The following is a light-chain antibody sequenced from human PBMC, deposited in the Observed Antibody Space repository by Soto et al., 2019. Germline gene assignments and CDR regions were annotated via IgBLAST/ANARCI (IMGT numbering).Light chain of an antibody. CDR2: EVN. V-gene: IGLV2-14*01. Sequence: QSALAQPASVSGSPGQSITISCTGASSDVGDYNYVSWYQHHPGKAPKLLIYEVNNRPSGVSDRFSGSKSGNVASLTISWLQAEDEADYYCQSYDSSLSGLYVFGTGTKVTVL. CDR3: QSYDSSLSGLYV. J-gene: IGLJ1*01. CDR1: SSDVGDYNY.